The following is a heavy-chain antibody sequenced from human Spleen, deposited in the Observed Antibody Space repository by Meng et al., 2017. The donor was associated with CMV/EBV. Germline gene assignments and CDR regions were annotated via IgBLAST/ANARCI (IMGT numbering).Heavy chain of an antibody. CDR3: AKDLFYCSSTSCYTDETYYYYYGMDV. CDR1: GFTFSDYY. V-gene: IGHV3-11*04. D-gene: IGHD2-2*02. J-gene: IGHJ6*02. Sequence: GESLKISCAASGFTFSDYYMSWIRQAPGKGLEWVSYISSSGSTIYYADSVKSRFTISRDNAKNSLYLQMNSLRAEDTAVYYCAKDLFYCSSTSCYTDETYYYYYGMDVWGQGTTVTVSS. CDR2: ISSSGSTI.